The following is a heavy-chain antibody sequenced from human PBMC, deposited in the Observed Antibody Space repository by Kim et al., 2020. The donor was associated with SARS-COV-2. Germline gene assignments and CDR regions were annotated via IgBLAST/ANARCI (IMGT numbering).Heavy chain of an antibody. CDR3: AALNSGAPPLY. D-gene: IGHD1-26*01. J-gene: IGHJ4*02. Sequence: TNYAQKFQERVTITRDMSTSTAYMELSSLRSEDTAVYYCAALNSGAPPLYWGQGTLVTVSS. CDR2: T. V-gene: IGHV1-58*01.